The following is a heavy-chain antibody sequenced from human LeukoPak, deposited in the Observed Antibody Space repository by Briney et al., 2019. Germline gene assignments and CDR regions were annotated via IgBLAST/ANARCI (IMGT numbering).Heavy chain of an antibody. J-gene: IGHJ4*02. CDR2: IKYDGSEK. CDR1: GLTFTGQW. V-gene: IGHV3-7*01. CDR3: AFNNNVKY. Sequence: GGSLRLSCTDPGLTFTGQWMNWVRQSPGQGLEWVANIKYDGSEKYYVDSVKGRFTINREDAKNSLSLQMDSVRPEDTAVYDCAFNNNVKYWGQGTLVIVSS. D-gene: IGHD1-14*01.